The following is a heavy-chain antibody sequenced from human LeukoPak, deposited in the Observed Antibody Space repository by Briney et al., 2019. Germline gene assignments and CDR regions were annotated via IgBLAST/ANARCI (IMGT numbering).Heavy chain of an antibody. J-gene: IGHJ4*02. V-gene: IGHV3-21*06. D-gene: IGHD3-10*01. CDR3: TRDADPIELKDY. CDR2: ITGSSYDI. Sequence: GSLRLSCAASGFTFSSYEMNWVRQAPGKGLEWVSSITGSSYDIYYADSVRGRFTISRDNAKNSLFLQMNSLRAEDTALYYCTRDADPIELKDYWGQGTLVTVSS. CDR1: GFTFSSYE.